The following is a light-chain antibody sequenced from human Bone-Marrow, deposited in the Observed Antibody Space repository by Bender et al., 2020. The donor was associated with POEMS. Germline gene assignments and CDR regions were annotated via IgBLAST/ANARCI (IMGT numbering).Light chain of an antibody. J-gene: IGLJ1*01. CDR1: SYNIGTNP. V-gene: IGLV1-44*01. Sequence: QSVLTQPPSASGTPGQRVTISCSGSSYNIGTNPVNWYQQLPGTAPKLLIYINNQRPSGVPDRFSGSKSGNTASLTISGLQAEDEADYYCISYTGSSTYVFGTGTRVTVL. CDR3: ISYTGSSTYV. CDR2: INN.